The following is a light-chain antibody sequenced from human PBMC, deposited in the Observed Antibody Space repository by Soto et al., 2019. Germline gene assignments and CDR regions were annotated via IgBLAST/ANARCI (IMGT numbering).Light chain of an antibody. CDR1: QSISRY. CDR2: AAT. CDR3: QQSYSVPLT. J-gene: IGKJ4*01. Sequence: DIPMTQSPSSLSASVGDRVTITCRASQSISRYLNWYQQRPGKAPKLLIYAATSLQSEVPSRFSGRGSGTDFTLTISSLQPEDFAIYFCQQSYSVPLTFGGGTKVEIK. V-gene: IGKV1-39*01.